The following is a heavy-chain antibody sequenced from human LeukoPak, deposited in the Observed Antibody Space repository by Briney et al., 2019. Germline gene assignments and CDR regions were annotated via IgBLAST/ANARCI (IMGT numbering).Heavy chain of an antibody. D-gene: IGHD2-21*01. Sequence: PGRSLRLSCAASGFTLSTYAMHWVRQAPGKGLEWVAVISYDGSNEYYGDSVKGRFTISRDNSKNTLYLQMNSLRAEDTAVYFCAQDSYSQVSYYYYYGMDLWGQGTTVTVSS. CDR1: GFTLSTYA. CDR3: AQDSYSQVSYYYYYGMDL. V-gene: IGHV3-30*18. CDR2: ISYDGSNE. J-gene: IGHJ6*02.